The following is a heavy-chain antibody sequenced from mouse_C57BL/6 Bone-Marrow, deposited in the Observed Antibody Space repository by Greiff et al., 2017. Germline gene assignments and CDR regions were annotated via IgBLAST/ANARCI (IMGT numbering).Heavy chain of an antibody. Sequence: QVQLQQSGAELMKPGASVKLSCKATGYTFTGYWIEWVKQRPGHGLEWIGEILPGSGSTNYNEKFKGKATFTAATSSNTAYMQRSSLTTEESASYYCGGEGVGGFAYWGQGTLVTVSA. CDR1: GYTFTGYW. CDR3: GGEGVGGFAY. CDR2: ILPGSGST. D-gene: IGHD1-1*01. J-gene: IGHJ3*01. V-gene: IGHV1-9*01.